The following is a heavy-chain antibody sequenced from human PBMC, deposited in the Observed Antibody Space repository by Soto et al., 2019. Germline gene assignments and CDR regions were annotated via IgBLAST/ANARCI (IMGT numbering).Heavy chain of an antibody. J-gene: IGHJ5*02. CDR2: IHPGDSDI. Sequence: PGESLKISCKGSGYNIANTWIGWVRQMPGKGLEWMGVIHPGDSDIRYSPSFQGEVTISADNTINTAYVQWSSLKASDTAMYYCARHLYSSGSRWADPWGQGTLVTVSS. CDR1: GYNIANTW. D-gene: IGHD6-19*01. V-gene: IGHV5-51*01. CDR3: ARHLYSSGSRWADP.